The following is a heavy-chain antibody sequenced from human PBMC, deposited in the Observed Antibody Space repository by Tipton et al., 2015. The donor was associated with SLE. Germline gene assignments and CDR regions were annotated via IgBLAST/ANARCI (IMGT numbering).Heavy chain of an antibody. J-gene: IGHJ5*02. V-gene: IGHV4-38-2*02. Sequence: TLSLTCTVSGFSISSGFYWGWIRQPPGKGLEWIGSIYHSGSTYYNPSLKSRVTISVDTSKNQFSLKLSSVTAADTAVYYCARLGVATLGFDPWGQGTLVTVSS. CDR1: GFSISSGFY. CDR3: ARLGVATLGFDP. CDR2: IYHSGST. D-gene: IGHD5-12*01.